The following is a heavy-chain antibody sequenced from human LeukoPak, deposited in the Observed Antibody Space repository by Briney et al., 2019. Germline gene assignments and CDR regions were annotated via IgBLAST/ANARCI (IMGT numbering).Heavy chain of an antibody. CDR3: AKAGAYSNGYHEYPNYVDY. J-gene: IGHJ4*02. V-gene: IGHV3-53*01. CDR1: GFTVSNNR. D-gene: IGHD3-22*01. Sequence: GGSLRLSCAASGFTVSNNRLSWVRQAPGMGLEWVSTIYSDGNTYYPDSVKGRFTISRDGSKNTLYLQLNSLRTEDTAIYYCAKAGAYSNGYHEYPNYVDYWGQGTLVTVSS. CDR2: IYSDGNT.